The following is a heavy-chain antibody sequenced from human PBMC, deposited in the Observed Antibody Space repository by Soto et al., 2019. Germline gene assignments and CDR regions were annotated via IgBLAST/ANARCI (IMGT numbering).Heavy chain of an antibody. CDR2: ISSSSSTI. D-gene: IGHD6-13*01. CDR3: ARETSIAAAGDNLHFDY. V-gene: IGHV3-48*02. CDR1: GFTFSSYS. J-gene: IGHJ4*02. Sequence: EVQLVASGGGLVQPGGSLRLSCAASGFTFSSYSMNWVRQAPGKGLEWGSYISSSSSTIYYADSVKGRFTISRDNTKNSLYLQMNSLRDEDTAVYYCARETSIAAAGDNLHFDYWGQGTLVTVSS.